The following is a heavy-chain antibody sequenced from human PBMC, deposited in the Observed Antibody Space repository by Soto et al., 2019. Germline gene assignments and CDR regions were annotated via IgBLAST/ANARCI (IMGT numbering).Heavy chain of an antibody. D-gene: IGHD5-18*01. CDR3: ARAMDAAMASKDNWFDP. J-gene: IGHJ5*02. CDR2: ISYDENNR. Sequence: GGSLRLSCAASGFTFRSYNMHWVRQAPGKGLEWVAVISYDENNRYYTDSVKGRFTISRDNSKNTLYLQVNSLRAEDTAVYYCARAMDAAMASKDNWFDPWGQGTLVTVS. V-gene: IGHV3-30-3*01. CDR1: GFTFRSYN.